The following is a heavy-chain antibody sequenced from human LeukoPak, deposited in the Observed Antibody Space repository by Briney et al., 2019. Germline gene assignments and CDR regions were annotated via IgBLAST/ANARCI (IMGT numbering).Heavy chain of an antibody. CDR3: ARSSIIAAAGPYYFDY. CDR1: GYTFTSYY. Sequence: GASVKVSCKASGYTFTSYYMHWVRQAPGQGLEWMGIINPSGGSTSYAQKFQGRVTITADKSTSIADMELSSLRSEDTAVYYCARSSIIAAAGPYYFDYWGQGTLVTVSS. CDR2: INPSGGST. J-gene: IGHJ4*02. V-gene: IGHV1-46*01. D-gene: IGHD6-13*01.